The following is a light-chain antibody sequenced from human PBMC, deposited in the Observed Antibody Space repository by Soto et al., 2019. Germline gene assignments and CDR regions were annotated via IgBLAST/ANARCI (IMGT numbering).Light chain of an antibody. J-gene: IGKJ4*01. Sequence: DIQMTQSPSSLSASVGDRVTITCQASQDISNYLNWYQQKPGKAPKLLIYDASNLETGVPSGFSGSGSGTDFTFTISSLQPEDIATYYCQQYDNLPPLTFGGGTKVDIK. CDR3: QQYDNLPPLT. V-gene: IGKV1-33*01. CDR2: DAS. CDR1: QDISNY.